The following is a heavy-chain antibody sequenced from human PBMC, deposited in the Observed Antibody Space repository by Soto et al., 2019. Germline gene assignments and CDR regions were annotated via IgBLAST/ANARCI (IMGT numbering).Heavy chain of an antibody. CDR3: TRISSVGATGGRYFDY. CDR1: GFIFSDHY. V-gene: IGHV3-72*01. D-gene: IGHD1-26*01. J-gene: IGHJ4*02. CDR2: IKNKANSYTT. Sequence: VQLVESGGGLVQPGGSLRLSRAASGFIFSDHYMDWVRQAPGKGLEWVGRIKNKANSYTTEYAASVKGRFTISRDDSKNSLYLQMNSLKTEDTAVYYCTRISSVGATGGRYFDYWGQGTLLTVSS.